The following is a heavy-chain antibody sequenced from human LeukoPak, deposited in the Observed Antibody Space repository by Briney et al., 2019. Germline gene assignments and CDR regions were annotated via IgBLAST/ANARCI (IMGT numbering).Heavy chain of an antibody. D-gene: IGHD3-3*01. CDR2: ISSSSNYI. CDR3: ARDDGYYDFWSGHEGDAFDI. J-gene: IGHJ3*02. V-gene: IGHV3-21*01. Sequence: PGGSLRLSCAASGFTFSSYSMNWVRRAPGKGLESVSSISSSSNYIYYADSVKGRFTISRDNAKNSLYLQMNSLRAEDTAVYYCARDDGYYDFWSGHEGDAFDIWGQGTMVTVSS. CDR1: GFTFSSYS.